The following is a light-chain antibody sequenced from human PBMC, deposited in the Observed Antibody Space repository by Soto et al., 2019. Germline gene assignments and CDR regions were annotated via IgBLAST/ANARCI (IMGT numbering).Light chain of an antibody. Sequence: QSALTQPASVSGSPGQSITISCTGTSSDVGSYKLVSWYQQHPGKAPKLMISEVSKRPSGISDRFSGSKSGSTASLTISGFQSEDEADYYGCSYAGSCTHTVFGAGTQLTVL. CDR3: CSYAGSCTHTV. CDR1: SSDVGSYKL. CDR2: EVS. V-gene: IGLV2-23*02. J-gene: IGLJ7*01.